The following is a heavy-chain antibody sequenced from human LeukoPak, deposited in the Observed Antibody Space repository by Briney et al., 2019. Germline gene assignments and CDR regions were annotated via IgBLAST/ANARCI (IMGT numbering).Heavy chain of an antibody. D-gene: IGHD6-13*01. V-gene: IGHV4-34*01. CDR1: GGSFSGYY. J-gene: IGHJ5*02. Sequence: SETLSLTCAVYGGSFSGYYWSWIRQPPGKGLEWIGEINHSGSTNYNPSLKSRVTFSVDTSKNQFSLKLNSVTAADTAVYFCARGGSSWYVDWFDPWGQGTLVTVSS. CDR3: ARGGSSWYVDWFDP. CDR2: INHSGST.